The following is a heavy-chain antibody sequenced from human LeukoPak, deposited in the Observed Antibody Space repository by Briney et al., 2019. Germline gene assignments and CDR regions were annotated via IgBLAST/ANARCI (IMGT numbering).Heavy chain of an antibody. V-gene: IGHV3-23*01. J-gene: IGHJ6*04. CDR2: IIADGEYT. CDR1: GFTFRVCL. D-gene: IGHD1-26*01. CDR3: AKRGFQGYMDV. Sequence: PGGSLRLSCEASGFTFRVCLMHWVRQAPGKGLEWVSSIIADGEYTYYAGSVKGRFTISRDNSKNTLTLQMSSLRAEDTALYYCAKRGFQGYMDVWGKGSTVIVSS.